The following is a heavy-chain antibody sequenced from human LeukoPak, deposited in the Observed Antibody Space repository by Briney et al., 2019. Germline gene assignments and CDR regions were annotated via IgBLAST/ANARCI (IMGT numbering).Heavy chain of an antibody. CDR2: ITTTGDRI. CDR3: ARGVSKTSYYYYYMDG. Sequence: GGSLRLSCEASGFTFSNYEMNWVRQAPGKGLEWISYITTTGDRIQYADSVKGRFTISRDNAKNSLYLQMNSLRAEDTDVYYCARGVSKTSYYYYYMDGWGKGTTVTVSS. V-gene: IGHV3-48*01. D-gene: IGHD2/OR15-2a*01. CDR1: GFTFSNYE. J-gene: IGHJ6*03.